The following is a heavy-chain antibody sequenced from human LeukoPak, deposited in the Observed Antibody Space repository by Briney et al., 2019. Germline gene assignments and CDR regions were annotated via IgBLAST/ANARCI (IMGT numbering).Heavy chain of an antibody. CDR3: ARGRYYYDSSGYFNSL. Sequence: PGGSLRLSCAASGFTFSSYWMSWVRQAPGKGLEWVANIKQDGSEKYYVDSVKGRFTISRDNAKNSLYLQMNSLRAEDTAVYYCARGRYYYDSSGYFNSLWGQGTLVTVSS. CDR2: IKQDGSEK. CDR1: GFTFSSYW. J-gene: IGHJ4*02. V-gene: IGHV3-7*01. D-gene: IGHD3-22*01.